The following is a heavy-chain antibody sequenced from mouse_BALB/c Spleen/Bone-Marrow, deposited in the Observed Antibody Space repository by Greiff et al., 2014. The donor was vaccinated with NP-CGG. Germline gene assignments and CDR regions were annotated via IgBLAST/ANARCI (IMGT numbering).Heavy chain of an antibody. V-gene: IGHV5-6*02. Sequence: EVKLVESGGDLVKPGGSLKLSCVASGFTFSSYGMSWVRQTPDKRLEWVATISSGGSSTYYPASVKGRFTISRDNAMSTLYLQMSSLNSEDTAMYYCTRRPLQANSYFDCWGQGTTLTVSS. CDR3: TRRPLQANSYFDC. CDR2: ISSGGSST. CDR1: GFTFSSYG. J-gene: IGHJ2*01. D-gene: IGHD3-2*02.